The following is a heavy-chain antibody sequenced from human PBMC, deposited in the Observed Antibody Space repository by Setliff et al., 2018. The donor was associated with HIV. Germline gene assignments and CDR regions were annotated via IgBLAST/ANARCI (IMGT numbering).Heavy chain of an antibody. Sequence: GGSLRLSCAASGFIFSSYNMNWVRQAPGKGLEWVSSISTSSIYIYYADSVKGRFTISRDNAQKSLHLQMNSLRPDDTAVYYCATDRFFVANYWGPGTLVTVSS. CDR2: ISTSSIYI. V-gene: IGHV3-21*01. D-gene: IGHD2-8*01. CDR3: ATDRFFVANY. CDR1: GFIFSSYN. J-gene: IGHJ4*02.